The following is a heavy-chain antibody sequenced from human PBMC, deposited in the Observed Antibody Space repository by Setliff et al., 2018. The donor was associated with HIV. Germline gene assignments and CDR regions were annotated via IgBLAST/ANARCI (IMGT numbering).Heavy chain of an antibody. D-gene: IGHD5-18*01. Sequence: ASVKVSCKASGYTFTSYYMHWVRQAPGQGLEWMGIINPSGGSTSYAQKFQGRVTMTRDTSTSTVYMELSSLRSEDTAMYYCARDTAMVRGGDYWGQGTLVTVSS. CDR3: ARDTAMVRGGDY. CDR2: INPSGGST. V-gene: IGHV1-46*01. CDR1: GYTFTSYY. J-gene: IGHJ4*02.